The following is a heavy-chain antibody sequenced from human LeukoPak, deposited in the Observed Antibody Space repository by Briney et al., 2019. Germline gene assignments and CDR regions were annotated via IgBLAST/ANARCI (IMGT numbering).Heavy chain of an antibody. CDR1: GGSLSSSSYY. V-gene: IGHV4-39*01. D-gene: IGHD2-2*01. CDR3: ARQLGYCSSTSCYADKVDY. CDR2: IYYSGST. Sequence: SETLSLTCTVSGGSLSSSSYYWGWIRQPPGTGLEWLGSIYYSGSTYYNPSLKSRVTISVDTSKNQFSLKLSSVTAADAAVYYCARQLGYCSSTSCYADKVDYWGQGTLVTVSS. J-gene: IGHJ4*02.